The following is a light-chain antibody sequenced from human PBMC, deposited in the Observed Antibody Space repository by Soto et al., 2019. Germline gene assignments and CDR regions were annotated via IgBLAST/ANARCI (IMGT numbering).Light chain of an antibody. Sequence: EIVLTQSPGTLSLSPGERATLSCRASQSVRSNYLAWYRQTPGQAPRLLIYGASTRATGIPDTFSGSGSGTDFTLIISRLEPDDFALYYCQQYGSSPWTFGQGTKVEIK. CDR1: QSVRSNY. J-gene: IGKJ1*01. CDR2: GAS. V-gene: IGKV3-20*01. CDR3: QQYGSSPWT.